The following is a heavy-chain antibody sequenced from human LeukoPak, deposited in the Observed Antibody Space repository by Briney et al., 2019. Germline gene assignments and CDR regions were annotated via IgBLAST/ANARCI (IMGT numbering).Heavy chain of an antibody. D-gene: IGHD3-22*01. CDR3: ARGGRYYDSSGYYPPNWYFDL. Sequence: TSETLSLTCTVSGGSISSYYWSWIRQPPGKGLEWVGYIYYSGSTNYNPSLKKRVTITVDTSKNQFSLKLSSVTAADTAVYYCARGGRYYDSSGYYPPNWYFDLWGRSTLVTVSS. V-gene: IGHV4-59*01. CDR2: IYYSGST. CDR1: GGSISSYY. J-gene: IGHJ2*01.